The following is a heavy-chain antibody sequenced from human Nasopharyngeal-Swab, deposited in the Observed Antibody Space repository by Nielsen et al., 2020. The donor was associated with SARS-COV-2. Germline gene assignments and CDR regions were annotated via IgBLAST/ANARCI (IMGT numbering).Heavy chain of an antibody. J-gene: IGHJ6*03. D-gene: IGHD3-3*01. V-gene: IGHV3-7*03. Sequence: VRQAPGKGLEWVANIKQDGSEKYYVDSVKGRFTISRDNAKNSLYLQMNSLRAEDTAVYYCARNDFWSGHYKVPMDVWGKGTTVTVSS. CDR3: ARNDFWSGHYKVPMDV. CDR2: IKQDGSEK.